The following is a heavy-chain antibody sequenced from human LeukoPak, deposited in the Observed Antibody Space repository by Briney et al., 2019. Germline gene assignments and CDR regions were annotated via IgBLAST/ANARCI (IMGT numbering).Heavy chain of an antibody. D-gene: IGHD2-2*02. CDR2: IFYNGNT. Sequence: SETLSLTCTVSGGSISSNTYYWGWIRQPPGKGLEWIGNIFYNGNTYYNPSLNSRVTMLVDTSKNQFSLKLSSVTAADTAVYYCARDSAAAAINGAFDYWGQGTLVTVSS. CDR3: ARDSAAAAINGAFDY. J-gene: IGHJ4*02. CDR1: GGSISSNTYY. V-gene: IGHV4-39*07.